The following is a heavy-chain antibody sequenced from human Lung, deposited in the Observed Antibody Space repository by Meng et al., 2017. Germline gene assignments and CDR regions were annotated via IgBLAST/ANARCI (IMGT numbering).Heavy chain of an antibody. CDR3: ARGPTTMAHDFDY. CDR1: GGSFSDYY. Sequence: GSLRLSCVVSGGSFSDYYWSWIRQPPGKGLEWIGEINHSGSTNYNPSLESRATISVDTAQNNLSLKLSSVTAADSAVYYCARGPTTMAHDFDYWGQGTLVTVSS. J-gene: IGHJ4*02. CDR2: INHSGST. D-gene: IGHD4-11*01. V-gene: IGHV4-34*01.